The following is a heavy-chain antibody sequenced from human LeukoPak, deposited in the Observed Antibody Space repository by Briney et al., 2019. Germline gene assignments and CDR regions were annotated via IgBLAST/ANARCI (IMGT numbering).Heavy chain of an antibody. Sequence: GGSLRLSCTASGFSFNSHVMNWVRQAPGKGLEWVSSISTSGGYIYYEDSVKGRFTISRDHAKNSVFLQMNSLRAEDTAVYYCVKNSGWYCLDYWGQGITVIVSS. CDR3: VKNSGWYCLDY. V-gene: IGHV3-21*04. CDR1: GFSFNSHV. CDR2: ISTSGGYI. J-gene: IGHJ4*02. D-gene: IGHD6-13*01.